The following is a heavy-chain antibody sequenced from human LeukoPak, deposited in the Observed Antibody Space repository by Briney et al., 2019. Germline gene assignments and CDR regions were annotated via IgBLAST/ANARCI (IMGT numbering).Heavy chain of an antibody. V-gene: IGHV1-46*01. CDR1: GYTFTSYY. CDR2: MNPSGGST. CDR3: AKSRTTSSASSDY. Sequence: ASVKVSCKASGYTFTSYYIHWVRQAPGQGLGWMGIMNPSGGSTSYAQKFRGRVIMTGDTSTTTVYMEMSNLSSEDTAMYYCAKSRTTSSASSDYWGQGTLVTVSS. J-gene: IGHJ4*02. D-gene: IGHD3-22*01.